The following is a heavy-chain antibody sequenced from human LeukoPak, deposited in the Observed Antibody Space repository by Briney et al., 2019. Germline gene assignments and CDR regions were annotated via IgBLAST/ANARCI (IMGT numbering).Heavy chain of an antibody. V-gene: IGHV3-43*01. J-gene: IGHJ4*01. D-gene: IGHD6-19*01. CDR1: GFTFDDYT. CDR3: AKEQWVD. CDR2: ISWDGGST. Sequence: GGSLRLSCAASGFTFDDYTMHWVRQAPGKGLEWVSLISWDGGSTYYADSVKGRFTISRDNSKNTLYLQMSSLRGEDTAVYYCAKEQWVDWGQGTLVTVSS.